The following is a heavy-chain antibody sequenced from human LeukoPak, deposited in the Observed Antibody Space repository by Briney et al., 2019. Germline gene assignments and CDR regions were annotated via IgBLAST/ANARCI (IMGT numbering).Heavy chain of an antibody. Sequence: GRSLRLSCAASGFTFSSYSMNWVRQAPGKGLEWVSYISSSSSTIYYADSVKGRFTISRDNAKNSLYLQMNSLRAEDTAVYYCAREYSSGWYRIDYWGQGTLVTVSS. D-gene: IGHD6-19*01. J-gene: IGHJ4*02. CDR3: AREYSSGWYRIDY. V-gene: IGHV3-48*04. CDR1: GFTFSSYS. CDR2: ISSSSSTI.